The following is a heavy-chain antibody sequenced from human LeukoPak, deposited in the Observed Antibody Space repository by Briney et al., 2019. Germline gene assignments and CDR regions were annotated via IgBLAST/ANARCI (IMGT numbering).Heavy chain of an antibody. CDR3: AREVEPLGYYGDYVY. CDR2: ISYDGSNK. Sequence: GGSLRLSCAASGFTFSSYAMHWVRQAPGKGLEWVAVISYDGSNKYYADSVKGRFTISRDNSKNTLYLQMNSLRAEDTAVYYCAREVEPLGYYGDYVYWGQGTLVTVSS. CDR1: GFTFSSYA. D-gene: IGHD4-17*01. V-gene: IGHV3-30-3*01. J-gene: IGHJ4*02.